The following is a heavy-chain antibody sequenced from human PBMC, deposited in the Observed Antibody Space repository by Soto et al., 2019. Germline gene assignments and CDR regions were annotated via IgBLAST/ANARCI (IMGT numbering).Heavy chain of an antibody. CDR1: GGSISSYY. V-gene: IGHV4-59*08. J-gene: IGHJ5*02. CDR2: IYYSGST. CDR3: ARHLDCGGDCYFPHNWLAP. D-gene: IGHD2-21*02. Sequence: PSETLSLTCTVSGGSISSYYWSWIRQPPGKGLEWIGYIYYSGSTNYNPSLKSRVTISVDTSKNQFSLKLSSVTAADTAVYYCARHLDCGGDCYFPHNWLAPCGQGTLVTVSS.